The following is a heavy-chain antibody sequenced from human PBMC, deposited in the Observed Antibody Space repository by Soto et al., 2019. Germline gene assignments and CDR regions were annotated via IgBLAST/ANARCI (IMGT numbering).Heavy chain of an antibody. CDR3: ASLYGSGTVDY. CDR1: GFTFSSYA. Sequence: GGSLRLSCAASGFTFSSYAMHWVRQAPGKGLEWVAVISYDGSNNYYADSVKGRFTISRDNSKNTLYLQMNSLRAEDTAVYYCASLYGSGTVDYWGQGTLVTVSS. V-gene: IGHV3-30-3*01. D-gene: IGHD3-10*01. J-gene: IGHJ4*02. CDR2: ISYDGSNN.